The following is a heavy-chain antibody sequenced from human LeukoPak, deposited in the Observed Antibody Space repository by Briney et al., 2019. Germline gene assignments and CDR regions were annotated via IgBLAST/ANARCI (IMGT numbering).Heavy chain of an antibody. CDR1: GGSFSGYY. CDR3: ASRPRSSGYYGTDY. Sequence: PSETLSLTCAVYGGSFSGYYWSWIRQPPGKGLEWIGEINHSGSTNYNPSLKSRVTISVDTSKDQFSLKLSSVTAADTAVYYCASRPRSSGYYGTDYWGRGTLVTVSS. CDR2: INHSGST. D-gene: IGHD3-22*01. J-gene: IGHJ4*02. V-gene: IGHV4-34*01.